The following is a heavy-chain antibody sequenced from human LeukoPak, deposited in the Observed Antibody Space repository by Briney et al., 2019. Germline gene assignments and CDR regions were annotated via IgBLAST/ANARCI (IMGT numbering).Heavy chain of an antibody. Sequence: GGSLRLSCGPSGFTFSSSNMHWVRQSPGRGLEWVALISYDGTKTYYGESVKGRFTVSRDNSKNMLFLQMNSLSAEDTAIYYCEREWFGESNWGQGARVTVSS. D-gene: IGHD3-10*01. CDR2: ISYDGTKT. V-gene: IGHV3-30*04. CDR1: GFTFSSSN. J-gene: IGHJ4*02. CDR3: EREWFGESN.